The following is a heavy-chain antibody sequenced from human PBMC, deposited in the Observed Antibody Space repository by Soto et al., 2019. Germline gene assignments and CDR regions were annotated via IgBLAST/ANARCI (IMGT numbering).Heavy chain of an antibody. CDR2: IYYSGST. J-gene: IGHJ4*02. CDR3: ARGRVWATVVTRFDY. Sequence: TSETLSLSCTVSGGSISSYYWSWIRQPPGKGLEWIGYIYYSGSTNYNPSLKSRVTISVDTSKNQFSLKLSSVTAADTAVYYCARGRVWATVVTRFDYWGQGTLVTVSS. D-gene: IGHD4-17*01. V-gene: IGHV4-59*01. CDR1: GGSISSYY.